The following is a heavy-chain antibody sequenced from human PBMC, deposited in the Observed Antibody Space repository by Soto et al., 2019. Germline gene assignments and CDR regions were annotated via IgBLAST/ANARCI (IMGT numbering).Heavy chain of an antibody. D-gene: IGHD3-10*01. CDR1: GFTFSSYA. CDR2: ISGSGGST. CDR3: AKEMVRGAHYYYYGMDV. Sequence: LRLSCAASGFTFSSYAMSWVRQAPGKGLEWVSAISGSGGSTYYADSVKGRFTISRDNSKNTLYLQMNSLRAEDTAVYYCAKEMVRGAHYYYYGMDVWGQGTTVTVSS. J-gene: IGHJ6*02. V-gene: IGHV3-23*01.